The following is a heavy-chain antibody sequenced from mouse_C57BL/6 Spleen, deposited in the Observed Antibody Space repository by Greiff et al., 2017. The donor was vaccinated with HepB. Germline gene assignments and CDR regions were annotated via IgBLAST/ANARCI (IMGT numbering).Heavy chain of an antibody. J-gene: IGHJ4*01. CDR3: ARDAYYYAMDY. V-gene: IGHV5-16*01. Sequence: EVQLQESEGGLVQPGSSMKLSCTASGFTFSDYYMAWVRQVPEKGLEWVANINYDGSSTYYLDSLKSRFIISRDNAKNILYLQMSSLKSEDTATYYCARDAYYYAMDYWGQGTSVTVSS. CDR2: INYDGSST. CDR1: GFTFSDYY.